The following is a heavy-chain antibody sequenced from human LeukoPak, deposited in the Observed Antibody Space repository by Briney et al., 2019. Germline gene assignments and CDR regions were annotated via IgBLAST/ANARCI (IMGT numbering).Heavy chain of an antibody. V-gene: IGHV3-21*04. CDR2: ISSSSSYT. CDR1: GFIFSDYS. J-gene: IGHJ4*02. Sequence: GGSLRLSCAASGFIFSDYSLNWVRQAPGEGLEWVSSISSSSSYTKSADSVKGRFTISRDNAKNSLYLQMNSLRAEDTAVYYCAKESPRFDYWGQGTLVAVSS. CDR3: AKESPRFDY.